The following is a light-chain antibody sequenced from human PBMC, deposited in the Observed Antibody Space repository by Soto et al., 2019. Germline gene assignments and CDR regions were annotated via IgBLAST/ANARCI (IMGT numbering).Light chain of an antibody. CDR2: AAS. Sequence: EIVLTQSPATLSLSPGKRATLSCRASQSVSSYLAWYQQKPGQAPRLLIYAASNRATGIPARFSGSGSGTAFTLTISSLEPEDFAVYSCQQRSNWSLTFGGGTKVEIK. CDR1: QSVSSY. V-gene: IGKV3-11*01. J-gene: IGKJ4*01. CDR3: QQRSNWSLT.